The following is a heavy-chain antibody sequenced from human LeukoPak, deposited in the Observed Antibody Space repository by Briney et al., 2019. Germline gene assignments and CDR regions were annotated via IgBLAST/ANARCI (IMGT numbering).Heavy chain of an antibody. D-gene: IGHD5-18*01. V-gene: IGHV1-69*05. Sequence: SVKVSCKASGGTFSSYAISWVRQAPEQGLEWMGGIIPIFGTANYAQKFQGRVTITTDESTSTAYMELSSLRSEDTAVYYCARERVQLWFARAFDIWGQGTMVTVSS. CDR3: ARERVQLWFARAFDI. CDR1: GGTFSSYA. CDR2: IIPIFGTA. J-gene: IGHJ3*02.